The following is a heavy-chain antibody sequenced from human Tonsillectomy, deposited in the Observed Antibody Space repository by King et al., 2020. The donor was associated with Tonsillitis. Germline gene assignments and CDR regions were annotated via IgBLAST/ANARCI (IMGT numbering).Heavy chain of an antibody. Sequence: VQLVESGGGLVQPGGSLRLSCVASGFTFSSYAMSWVRQAPGKGLEWVSSISVSGGTTYYADSVKGRFTISRDMSKNTLYLQMNSLRAEDTAVYYCARDLYSGSYEGFNDWGQGTLVTVSS. D-gene: IGHD1-26*01. J-gene: IGHJ4*02. CDR2: ISVSGGTT. CDR1: GFTFSSYA. CDR3: ARDLYSGSYEGFND. V-gene: IGHV3-23*04.